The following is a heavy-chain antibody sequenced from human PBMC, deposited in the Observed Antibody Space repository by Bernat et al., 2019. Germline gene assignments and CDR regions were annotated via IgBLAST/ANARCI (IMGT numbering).Heavy chain of an antibody. D-gene: IGHD7-27*01. CDR1: GFTFSVSW. Sequence: EVQLVESGGGLVQPGGSLRLSCAASGFTFSVSWMSWVRQAPGKGLEWVANINQDGSEKYYVDSVRGRFTISRDNAKNSLYLQMNSLRADDTAVYYCARSPRTGDVDYWGQGTLVTVPS. J-gene: IGHJ4*02. V-gene: IGHV3-7*03. CDR2: INQDGSEK. CDR3: ARSPRTGDVDY.